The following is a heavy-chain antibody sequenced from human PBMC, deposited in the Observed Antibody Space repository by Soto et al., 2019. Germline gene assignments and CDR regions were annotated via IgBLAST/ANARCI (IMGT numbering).Heavy chain of an antibody. J-gene: IGHJ6*02. CDR1: GFTVSSNY. D-gene: IGHD2-15*01. V-gene: IGHV3-53*01. Sequence: GGSLRLSCAASGFTVSSNYMSWVRQAPGKGLEWVSVIYSGGSTYYTDSVKGRFTISRDNSKNTLYLQMNSLRAEDTAVYYCARSIKARIFYGMDVWGQGTTVTVSS. CDR2: IYSGGST. CDR3: ARSIKARIFYGMDV.